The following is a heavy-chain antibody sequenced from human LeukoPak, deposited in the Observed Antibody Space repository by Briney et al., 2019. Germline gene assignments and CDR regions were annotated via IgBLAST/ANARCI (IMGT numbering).Heavy chain of an antibody. V-gene: IGHV4-39*07. Sequence: SETLSLTCTVSGGSISSSSYYWGWIRQPPGKGLEWIGSIYYSGSTYYNPSLKSRVTISVDTSKNQFSLKLSSVTAADTAVYYCARATSSGYYNDYWGQGTLVTVSS. CDR2: IYYSGST. CDR3: ARATSSGYYNDY. CDR1: GGSISSSSYY. D-gene: IGHD6-19*01. J-gene: IGHJ4*02.